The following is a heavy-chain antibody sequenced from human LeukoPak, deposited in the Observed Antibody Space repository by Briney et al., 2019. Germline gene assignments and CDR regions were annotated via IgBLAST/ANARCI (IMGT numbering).Heavy chain of an antibody. CDR1: GYTFTGYY. V-gene: IGHV1-2*02. Sequence: ASVKVSCKASGYTFTGYYMHWVRQAPGQGLEWMGWINPSSGGTNYAQKFQGRVTMTRDTSISTAYMELSRLRSDDTAVYYCARITMVRGVILDYWGQGTLVTVSS. J-gene: IGHJ4*02. D-gene: IGHD3-10*01. CDR3: ARITMVRGVILDY. CDR2: INPSSGGT.